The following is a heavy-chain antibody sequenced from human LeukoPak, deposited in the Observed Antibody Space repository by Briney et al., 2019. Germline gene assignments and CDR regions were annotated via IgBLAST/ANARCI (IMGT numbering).Heavy chain of an antibody. CDR3: AKDPHYYYDSSGYYLPRPFDY. CDR2: ISGSGGST. V-gene: IGHV3-23*01. Sequence: GGSLRLSCAASGFMFSSHAMSWVRQAPGRGLEWVSAISGSGGSTHYADSVKGRFTISGDNSKNTLYLQMNSLRAEDTAVYYCAKDPHYYYDSSGYYLPRPFDYWGQGTLVTVSS. CDR1: GFMFSSHA. D-gene: IGHD3-22*01. J-gene: IGHJ4*02.